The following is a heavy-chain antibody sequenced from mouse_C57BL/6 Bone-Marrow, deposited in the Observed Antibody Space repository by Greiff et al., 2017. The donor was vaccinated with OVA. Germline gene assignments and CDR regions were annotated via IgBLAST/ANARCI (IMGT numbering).Heavy chain of an antibody. J-gene: IGHJ4*01. V-gene: IGHV1-54*01. CDR3: ARLMWAMDY. Sequence: QVQLQQSGAELVRPGTSVKVSCKASGYAFTNYLIEWVKQRPGQGLEWIGVINPGSGGTNYNEKFKGKATLTADKSSSTAYMQLSSLTSEDAAVYFCARLMWAMDYWGQGTSVTVSS. D-gene: IGHD2-3*01. CDR1: GYAFTNYL. CDR2: INPGSGGT.